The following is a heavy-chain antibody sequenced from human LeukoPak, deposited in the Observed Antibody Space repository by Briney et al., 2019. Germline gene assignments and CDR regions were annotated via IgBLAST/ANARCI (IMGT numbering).Heavy chain of an antibody. CDR1: GFTFNDYA. V-gene: IGHV3-9*01. J-gene: IGHJ4*02. D-gene: IGHD4/OR15-4a*01. CDR3: ARRGTYGAYVRY. CDR2: ISWNFGST. Sequence: GGSLRLSCAASGFTFNDYAMHWVRQAPGKGLEWLSGISWNFGSTAYADSMKGRFTISRDNAKNSLYLEVNSLREEDTAVYYCARRGTYGAYVRYWGQGILVTVSS.